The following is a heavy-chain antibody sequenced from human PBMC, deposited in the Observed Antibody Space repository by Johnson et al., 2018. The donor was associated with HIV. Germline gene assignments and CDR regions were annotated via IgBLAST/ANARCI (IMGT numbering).Heavy chain of an antibody. J-gene: IGHJ3*02. CDR2: IRYDGSNK. D-gene: IGHD3-22*01. V-gene: IGHV3-30*02. CDR3: ARDRRYYDSSGYYHDAFDI. Sequence: QVQLVESGGGVVQPGGSLRLSCAASGFTFSSYGMHWVRQAPGKGLEWVAFIRYDGSNKYYADSVKGRFTISRDNSKNTLYLQMNSLRAEDTAVYFCARDRRYYDSSGYYHDAFDIGGQGTMVTVSS. CDR1: GFTFSSYG.